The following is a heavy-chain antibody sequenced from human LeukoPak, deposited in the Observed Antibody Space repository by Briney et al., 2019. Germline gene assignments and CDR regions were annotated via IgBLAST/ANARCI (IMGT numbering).Heavy chain of an antibody. CDR3: SRSQFDY. V-gene: IGHV3-74*03. J-gene: IGHJ4*02. CDR1: GFPFSSYW. CDR2: ISGDGTIK. Sequence: GGALRLSCEPSGFPFSSYWMLWVRQAPGKGLVWVSRISGDGTIKTYADFVRGRSTISRDNTKNILYLQMKSLKVEDTAIYFCSRSQFDYWGQGVLVTVSS.